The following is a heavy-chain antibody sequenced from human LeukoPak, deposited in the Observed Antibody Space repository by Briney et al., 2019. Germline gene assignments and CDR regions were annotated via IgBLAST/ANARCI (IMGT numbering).Heavy chain of an antibody. D-gene: IGHD2-8*02. V-gene: IGHV3-7*01. CDR1: GFTFSSYD. CDR3: ARDRKYWSSDRCYDVFDI. CDR2: IRGDASRL. J-gene: IGHJ3*02. Sequence: PGRSLRLSCAASGFTFSSYDMHWVRQAPGKGLEWVANIRGDASRLYYVDSVKGRFTISRDNAKNSLYLQMSNLRAEDTSVYYCARDRKYWSSDRCYDVFDIWGQGTMVTVSS.